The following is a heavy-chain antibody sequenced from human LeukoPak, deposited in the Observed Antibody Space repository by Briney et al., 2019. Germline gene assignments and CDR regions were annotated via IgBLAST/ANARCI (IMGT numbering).Heavy chain of an antibody. Sequence: GGSLRLSCAASGFTFSSYAMSWVRQAPGKGLEWVSGISSSGSGGSTYYADSVKGRLTISRDNAKNSLYLQMNSLRAEDTAVYYCARDYDSSGYWQGHDAFDIWGQGTMVTVSS. CDR2: ISSSGSGGST. J-gene: IGHJ3*02. CDR1: GFTFSSYA. CDR3: ARDYDSSGYWQGHDAFDI. V-gene: IGHV3-23*01. D-gene: IGHD3-22*01.